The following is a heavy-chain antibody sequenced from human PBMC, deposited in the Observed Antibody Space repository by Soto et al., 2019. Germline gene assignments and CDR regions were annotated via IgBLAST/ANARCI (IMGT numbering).Heavy chain of an antibody. Sequence: QVQLAESGGGVVQPGRSLTITCAASGFTLGTYGMHWVRQAPGKGLEWVAVISNDGGDKYYSDSVMGRFTISRDNSKNTLFLQMNSLRAEDTAVYFCATEFFDSSGCYPSLDALDIWGQGTVVTVSS. D-gene: IGHD3-22*01. J-gene: IGHJ3*02. CDR2: ISNDGGDK. CDR1: GFTLGTYG. CDR3: ATEFFDSSGCYPSLDALDI. V-gene: IGHV3-30*03.